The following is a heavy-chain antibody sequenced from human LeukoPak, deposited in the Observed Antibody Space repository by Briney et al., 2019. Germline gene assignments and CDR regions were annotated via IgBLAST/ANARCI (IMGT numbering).Heavy chain of an antibody. D-gene: IGHD1-26*01. CDR1: GASISNYY. CDR2: IYTSGRT. CDR3: TRGAVGSPPPASFDI. V-gene: IGHV4-4*07. J-gene: IGHJ3*02. Sequence: SETLSLTCTVSGASISNYYWNWIRQSAGKGLELIGRIYTSGRTNYNPSLKSRVTMSVDTSKNQFSLKLSSVTAADTAVYYCTRGAVGSPPPASFDIWGQG.